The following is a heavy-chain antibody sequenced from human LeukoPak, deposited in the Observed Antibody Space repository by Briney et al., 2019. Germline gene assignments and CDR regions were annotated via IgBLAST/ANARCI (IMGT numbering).Heavy chain of an antibody. J-gene: IGHJ4*02. Sequence: GGSLRLSCAPPGFTFSSYGMNWVRQAPGKGLEWVSGISGSGGTTYYAESVKGRFTISRDNPKNALSLQVSSLRAEDTAVYYCAKTNGYYSDWGQGTLVTDSS. D-gene: IGHD3-22*01. CDR1: GFTFSSYG. V-gene: IGHV3-23*01. CDR2: ISGSGGTT. CDR3: AKTNGYYSD.